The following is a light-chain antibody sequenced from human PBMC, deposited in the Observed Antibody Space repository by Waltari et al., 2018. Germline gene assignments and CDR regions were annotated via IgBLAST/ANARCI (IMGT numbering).Light chain of an antibody. CDR2: LGS. V-gene: IGKV2-28*01. J-gene: IGKJ5*01. CDR3: MQPLQTPIT. CDR1: QSLLQRNGYNY. Sequence: DIVMTQSPLSLPVTPGEPASISCRSSQSLLQRNGYNYLDWYLQKPGQSPQLLIRLGSNRASGVPDRFSGSGSGTDFKLTISRVEAEDVGVYYCMQPLQTPITFGQGTRLEIK.